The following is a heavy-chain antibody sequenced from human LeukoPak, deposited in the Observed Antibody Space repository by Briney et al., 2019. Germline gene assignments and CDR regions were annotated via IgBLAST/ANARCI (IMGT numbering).Heavy chain of an antibody. CDR2: IASDGSRT. D-gene: IGHD2-21*01. CDR3: ARERQDTILHSGAFDV. CDR1: GFTFSTYF. Sequence: GGSLRLSCAASGFTFSTYFMHWVRQAPGKGLEWVADIASDGSRTFYVESVKGRFTISRDNSKNTLYLQMNSLRAEDTAVYFCARERQDTILHSGAFDVWGQGTMVTVSS. J-gene: IGHJ3*01. V-gene: IGHV3-30-3*01.